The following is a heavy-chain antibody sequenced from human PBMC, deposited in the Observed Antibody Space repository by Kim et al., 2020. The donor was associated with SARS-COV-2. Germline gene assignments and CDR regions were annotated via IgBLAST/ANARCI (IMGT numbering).Heavy chain of an antibody. CDR1: GGSISSGGYY. CDR2: IYYSGST. D-gene: IGHD2-15*01. Sequence: SETLSLTCTVSGGSISSGGYYWSWIRQHPGKGLEWIGYIYYSGSTYYNPPLKRRVTMSVDTSKNQFSLKLSSVTAADTAVYYCARGYGPGSYNWFDPWGQGTLVTVSS. J-gene: IGHJ5*02. V-gene: IGHV4-31*03. CDR3: ARGYGPGSYNWFDP.